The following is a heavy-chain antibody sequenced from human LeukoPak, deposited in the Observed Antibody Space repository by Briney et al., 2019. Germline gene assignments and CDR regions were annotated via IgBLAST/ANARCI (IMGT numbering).Heavy chain of an antibody. D-gene: IGHD6-6*01. V-gene: IGHV3-21*01. CDR2: ISSSSSYI. J-gene: IGHJ4*02. CDR3: ARDLPSIAARFGLFDY. CDR1: GFTFSSYS. Sequence: GGSLRLSCAASGFTFSSYSMNWVRQAPGKGLKWVSSISSSSSYIYYADSVKGRFTISRDNAKNSLYLQMNSLRAEDTAVYYCARDLPSIAARFGLFDYWGQGTLATVSS.